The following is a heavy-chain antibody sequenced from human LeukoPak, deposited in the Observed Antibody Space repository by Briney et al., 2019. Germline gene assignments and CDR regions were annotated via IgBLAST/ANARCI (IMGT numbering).Heavy chain of an antibody. V-gene: IGHV4-39*01. CDR2: ISYGGGA. D-gene: IGHD2-8*02. CDR3: ARRPPAGGADWFDP. J-gene: IGHJ5*02. Sequence: SETLSLTCSVSGGSITSTSFSWGWIRQPPGRGLEWIGTISYGGGAYYNPSLKSRVTISLNTSKNQFSLKVNSVTAADTAVYHCARRPPAGGADWFDPWGQGTLVTVSS. CDR1: GGSITSTSFS.